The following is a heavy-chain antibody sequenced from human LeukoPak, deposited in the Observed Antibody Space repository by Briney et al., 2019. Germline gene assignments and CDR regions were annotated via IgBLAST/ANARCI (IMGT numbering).Heavy chain of an antibody. Sequence: PGGSLRLSCAASGFTFSGYSMNWVRRAPGKGLEWVSYISSSSSTIYYADSVKGRFTISRDNAKNSLYLQMNSLRAEDTAVYYCARDSGYYDSSGYFYYYYMDVWGKGTTVTVSS. CDR1: GFTFSGYS. CDR2: ISSSSSTI. CDR3: ARDSGYYDSSGYFYYYYMDV. J-gene: IGHJ6*03. V-gene: IGHV3-48*01. D-gene: IGHD3-22*01.